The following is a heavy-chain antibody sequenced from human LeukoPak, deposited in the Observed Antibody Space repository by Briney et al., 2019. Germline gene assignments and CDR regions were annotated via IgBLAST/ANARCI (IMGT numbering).Heavy chain of an antibody. V-gene: IGHV3-21*01. CDR3: ARALTTLTYEGY. J-gene: IGHJ4*02. D-gene: IGHD1-1*01. CDR1: GFTFSSYW. Sequence: GGSLRLSCAASGFTFSSYWMNWVRQAPANGLEWVSSISGSNSYIFYADSVKGRFAVSRDNAKDSLYLQMNSLRAEDTAVYYCARALTTLTYEGYWGQGTLVTVSS. CDR2: ISGSNSYI.